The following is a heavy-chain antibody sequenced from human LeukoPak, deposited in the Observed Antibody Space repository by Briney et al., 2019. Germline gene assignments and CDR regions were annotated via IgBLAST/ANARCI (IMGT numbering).Heavy chain of an antibody. Sequence: ASVKASCKASGYTFTSYDINWVRQATGQGLEWLGWMNPNSGNTGYAQKFQGRVTMTRNTSISTAHMELSSLRSEDTAVYYCARGYTGYDTLTPKRTYYFDYWGQGTLVTVSS. CDR3: ARGYTGYDTLTPKRTYYFDY. CDR2: MNPNSGNT. V-gene: IGHV1-8*01. J-gene: IGHJ4*02. D-gene: IGHD3-9*01. CDR1: GYTFTSYD.